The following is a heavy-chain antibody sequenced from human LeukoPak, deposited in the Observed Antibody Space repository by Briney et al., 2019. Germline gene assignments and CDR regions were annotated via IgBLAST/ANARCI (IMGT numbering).Heavy chain of an antibody. CDR1: GYTFTSHG. J-gene: IGHJ6*02. Sequence: VASVKVSCKGSGYTFTSHGISWVRQAPGQGLEWMGWINPNSGGTDYAQKFQGRVTMTRDTSISTAYMELSRLRSDDTAVYYCARDLIPPNGMDVWGQGTTVTVSS. V-gene: IGHV1-2*02. D-gene: IGHD2-21*01. CDR3: ARDLIPPNGMDV. CDR2: INPNSGGT.